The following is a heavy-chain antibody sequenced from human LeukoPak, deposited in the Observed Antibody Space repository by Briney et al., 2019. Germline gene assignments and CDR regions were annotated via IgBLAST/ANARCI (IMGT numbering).Heavy chain of an antibody. CDR2: INPNSGNT. CDR3: ARGLSYGDRPIDY. J-gene: IGHJ4*02. CDR1: GYTFTGYY. D-gene: IGHD4-17*01. V-gene: IGHV1-8*02. Sequence: ASVKVSCKASGYTFTGYYMHWVRQAPGQGLEWMGWINPNSGNTGYAQKFQGRVTMTRNTSISTAYMELSSLRSEDTAVYCCARGLSYGDRPIDYWGQGTLVTVSS.